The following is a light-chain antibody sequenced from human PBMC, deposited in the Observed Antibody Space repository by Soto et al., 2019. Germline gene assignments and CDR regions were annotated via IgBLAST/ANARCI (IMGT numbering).Light chain of an antibody. CDR3: CSYAGSYVYV. CDR1: SSDVGGYNY. CDR2: DVS. J-gene: IGLJ1*01. V-gene: IGLV2-11*01. Sequence: QSALTQPRSVSGSPGQSVSISCTGTSSDVGGYNYVSWYQQHPGKVPKLMLHDVSKRPSGVPDRFSGSKSGNTASLTISGLQAEDEADYYCCSYAGSYVYVFGTGTKVTVL.